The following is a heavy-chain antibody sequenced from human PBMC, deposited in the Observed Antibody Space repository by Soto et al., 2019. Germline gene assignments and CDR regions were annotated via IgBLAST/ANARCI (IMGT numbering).Heavy chain of an antibody. J-gene: IGHJ6*03. V-gene: IGHV4-34*01. CDR2: INHSGST. D-gene: IGHD4-17*01. CDR1: GGSFSGYY. CDR3: ARDRRTTGVSYYYYMDV. Sequence: SETLSLTCAVYGGSFSGYYWSWIRQPPGKGLEWIGEINHSGSTNYNPSFKSRVTISVDTSKNQFSLKLSSVTAADTAVYYCARDRRTTGVSYYYYMDVWGKGTTVTVSS.